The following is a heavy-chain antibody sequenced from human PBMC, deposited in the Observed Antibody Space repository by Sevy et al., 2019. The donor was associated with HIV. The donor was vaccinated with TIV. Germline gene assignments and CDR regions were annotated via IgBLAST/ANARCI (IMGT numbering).Heavy chain of an antibody. CDR2: IYYSGST. Sequence: SETLSLTCTVSGGSISSYYWIWIRQPPGKGLEWIGYIYYSGSTNYNPSLKSRVTISVDTSKNQFSLKLSSVTAADTAVYYCARSRHTYYYGSGLDYWGQGTLVTVSS. J-gene: IGHJ4*02. D-gene: IGHD3-10*01. CDR3: ARSRHTYYYGSGLDY. CDR1: GGSISSYY. V-gene: IGHV4-59*01.